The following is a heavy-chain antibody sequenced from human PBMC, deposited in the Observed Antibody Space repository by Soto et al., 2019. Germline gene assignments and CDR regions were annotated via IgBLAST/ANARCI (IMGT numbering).Heavy chain of an antibody. CDR2: ISGSGGST. CDR1: GFTFSSYA. CDR3: AKDSIAYYYYMDV. Sequence: GGSLRLSCAASGFTFSSYAMSWVRQVPGKGLEWVSAISGSGGSTYYADSVKGRFTISRDNSKNTLYLQMNSLRAEDTAVYYCAKDSIAYYYYMDVWGKGTTVTVSS. V-gene: IGHV3-23*01. D-gene: IGHD2-21*01. J-gene: IGHJ6*03.